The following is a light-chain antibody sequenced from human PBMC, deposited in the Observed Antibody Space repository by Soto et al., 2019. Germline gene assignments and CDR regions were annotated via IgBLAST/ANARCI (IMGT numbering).Light chain of an antibody. Sequence: QSVLTQPPSVSEAPRQRVTISCSGSSSNIGNNSVNWYQQLPGKAPKLLIYYDDLLPSGVSDRFSGSKSGTSASLAISGLQSGDEADYYCAAWDDSLSGAVFGGGTKLTVL. CDR1: SSNIGNNS. CDR3: AAWDDSLSGAV. V-gene: IGLV1-36*01. CDR2: YDD. J-gene: IGLJ3*02.